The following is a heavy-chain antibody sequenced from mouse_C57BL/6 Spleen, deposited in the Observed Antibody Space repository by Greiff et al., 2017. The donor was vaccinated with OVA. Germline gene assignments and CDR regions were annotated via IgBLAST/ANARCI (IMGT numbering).Heavy chain of an antibody. CDR1: GFTFSSYT. CDR3: ARHGYFDV. Sequence: EVKLVESGGGLVKPGGSLKLSCAASGFTFSSYTMSWVRQTPEKRLEWVATISGGGGNTYYPDSVKGRFTISRDNAQNTLYLQMSSLRAEDTALYYCARHGYFDVWGTGTTVTVSS. CDR2: ISGGGGNT. J-gene: IGHJ1*03. V-gene: IGHV5-9*01.